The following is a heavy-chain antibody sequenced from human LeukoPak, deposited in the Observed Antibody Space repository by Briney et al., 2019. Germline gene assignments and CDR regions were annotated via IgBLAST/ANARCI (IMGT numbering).Heavy chain of an antibody. Sequence: ASVKVSCKASGGTFSSYAISWVRQAPGQGLEWMGWINPNSGDTNFAQKFQGRVTMTRDTSISTVYMELSSLRSEDTAVYYCARKSSSSYYFDYWGQGTLVTVSS. CDR3: ARKSSSSYYFDY. J-gene: IGHJ4*02. CDR1: GGTFSSYA. CDR2: INPNSGDT. D-gene: IGHD6-13*01. V-gene: IGHV1-2*02.